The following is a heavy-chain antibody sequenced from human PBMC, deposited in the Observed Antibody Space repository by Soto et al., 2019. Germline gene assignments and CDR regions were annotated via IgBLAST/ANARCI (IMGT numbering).Heavy chain of an antibody. V-gene: IGHV3-33*01. CDR3: ARRIAVAARTIHYGMDV. J-gene: IGHJ6*02. Sequence: ESGGGVVQPGRSLRLSCAASGFTFSSYGMHWVRQAPGKGLEWVAVIWYDGSNKYYADSVKGRFTISRDNSKNTLYLQMNSLRAEDTAGYYCARRIAVAARTIHYGMDVWGQGTTVTVSS. CDR1: GFTFSSYG. D-gene: IGHD6-19*01. CDR2: IWYDGSNK.